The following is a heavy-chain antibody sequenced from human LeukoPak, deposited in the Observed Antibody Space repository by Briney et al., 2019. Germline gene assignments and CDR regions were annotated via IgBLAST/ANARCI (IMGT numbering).Heavy chain of an antibody. CDR1: GGSISSYY. J-gene: IGHJ6*03. Sequence: SETLSLTCTVSGGSISSYYWSWIRQPPGKGLEWIGYIYYSGSTNYNPSLKSRVTISVDTSKNQFSLKLSSVTAADTAVYYCARAPYYYYYYMDVWGKGTTVTISS. V-gene: IGHV4-59*01. CDR2: IYYSGST. CDR3: ARAPYYYYYYMDV.